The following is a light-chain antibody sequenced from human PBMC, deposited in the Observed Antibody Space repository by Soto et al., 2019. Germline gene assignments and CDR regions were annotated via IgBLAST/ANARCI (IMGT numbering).Light chain of an antibody. J-gene: IGLJ1*01. Sequence: QSVLTQPPSASGTPGQGVTISCSGSSSNVGGNPVNWYQHVPTTAPKLLIYTNTQRPSGVPDRFSGSKSGTSASLAISGLQSEDEADYYCASWDDSLNGPVFGTGTKLTVL. CDR3: ASWDDSLNGPV. V-gene: IGLV1-44*01. CDR2: TNT. CDR1: SSNVGGNP.